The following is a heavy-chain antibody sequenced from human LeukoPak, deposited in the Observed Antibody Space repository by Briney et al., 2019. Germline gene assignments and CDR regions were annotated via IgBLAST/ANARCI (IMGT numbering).Heavy chain of an antibody. Sequence: SQTLFLTCTVSGGSISSGGYYWSWIRQHPGKGLEWIGYIYYSGSTYYNPSLKSRVTISVDTSKNQFSLKLSSVTAADTAVYYCARLAILTGYQDYWGQGTLVTVSS. D-gene: IGHD3-9*01. J-gene: IGHJ4*02. CDR3: ARLAILTGYQDY. CDR1: GGSISSGGYY. V-gene: IGHV4-31*03. CDR2: IYYSGST.